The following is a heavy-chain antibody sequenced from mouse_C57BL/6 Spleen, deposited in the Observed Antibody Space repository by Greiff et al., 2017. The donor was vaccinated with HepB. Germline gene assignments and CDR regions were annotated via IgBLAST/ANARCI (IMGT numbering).Heavy chain of an antibody. D-gene: IGHD1-1*01. J-gene: IGHJ1*03. Sequence: EVKLQESGGGLVQPGGSLKLSCAASGFTFSDYYMYWVRQTPEKRLEWVAYISNGGGSTYYPDTVKGRFTISRDNAKNTLYLQLSRLKSEDTAMYYCTRQGVYYYGSSSCWYFDVWGTGTTVTVSS. CDR2: ISNGGGST. V-gene: IGHV5-12*01. CDR1: GFTFSDYY. CDR3: TRQGVYYYGSSSCWYFDV.